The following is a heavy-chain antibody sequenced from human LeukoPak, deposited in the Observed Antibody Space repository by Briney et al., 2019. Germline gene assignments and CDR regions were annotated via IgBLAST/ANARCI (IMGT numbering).Heavy chain of an antibody. CDR3: ARDLGDGYLANDN. J-gene: IGHJ4*02. CDR1: GGSISSGAYY. CDR2: FYYSGST. D-gene: IGHD5-24*01. V-gene: IGHV4-31*03. Sequence: KPSETLSLTCTVSGGSISSGAYYWSWIRQHPGKGLEWIGYFYYSGSTYYNPSLKSRVTISVDTSKNQFSLDLSSVTAADTAVYYCARDLGDGYLANDNWGQGTLVTVSS.